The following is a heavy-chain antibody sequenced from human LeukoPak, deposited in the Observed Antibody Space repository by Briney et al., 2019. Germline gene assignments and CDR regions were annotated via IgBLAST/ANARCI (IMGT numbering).Heavy chain of an antibody. D-gene: IGHD2-15*01. CDR1: GFTFSSHG. CDR3: AKRGYCSGGTCYSFHFDY. V-gene: IGHV3-30*18. Sequence: GGSLRLSCAASGFTFSSHGMHWVRQAPGKGLEWVALISYDGSNKYYADSVKGRFTISRHNSKNTLYLQMNSLRAEDTAAYYCAKRGYCSGGTCYSFHFDYWGQGTLVTVSS. J-gene: IGHJ4*02. CDR2: ISYDGSNK.